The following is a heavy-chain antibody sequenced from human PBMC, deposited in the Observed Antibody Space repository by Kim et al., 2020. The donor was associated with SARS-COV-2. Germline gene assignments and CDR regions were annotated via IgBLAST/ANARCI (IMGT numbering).Heavy chain of an antibody. J-gene: IGHJ4*02. CDR1: GFPFTDYG. V-gene: IGHV1-18*01. D-gene: IGHD6-6*01. Sequence: ASVKVSCKTSGFPFTDYGFSWVRQAPGQGLEWMGWISAHNGDTKYAENLQDRVTMTMDTAASTVYMELRGLTYGDTAVYHCARDQFSRSTVFDHWGQGTLVTVSS. CDR2: ISAHNGDT. CDR3: ARDQFSRSTVFDH.